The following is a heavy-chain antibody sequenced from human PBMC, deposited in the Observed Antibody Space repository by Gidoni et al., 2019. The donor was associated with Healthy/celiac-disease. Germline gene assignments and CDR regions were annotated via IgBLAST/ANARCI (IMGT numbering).Heavy chain of an antibody. D-gene: IGHD3-3*01. V-gene: IGHV5-10-1*03. CDR2: IDPSDSYT. CDR1: GYSFTSSW. CDR3: ALSSITIFGVTGGYCYYGMDV. J-gene: IGHJ6*02. Sequence: EVQLVQSGAEVKKPGVSLRFSCQGSGYSFTSSWTSWGRQMPGKGLEWMGRIDPSDSYTNYSPSFQGNVTISADKSISTAYLQWSSLKASDTAMYYCALSSITIFGVTGGYCYYGMDVWGQGTTVTVSS.